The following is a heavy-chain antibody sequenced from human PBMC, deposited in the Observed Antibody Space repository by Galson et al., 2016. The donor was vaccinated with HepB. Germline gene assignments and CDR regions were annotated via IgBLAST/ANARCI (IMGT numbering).Heavy chain of an antibody. CDR2: IYNDVSGSA. V-gene: IGHV4-59*01. D-gene: IGHD7-27*01. CDR3: AGDNWGSLDY. CDR1: GGSMRNYQ. Sequence: SETLSLTCTASGGSMRNYQWRCVRQPPGKGLEWIGYIYNDVSGSANHNPSPKSQISKSQNTSKQQLSLRLTSVTAAATAVYYCAGDNWGSLDYWGQGTLVTVSS. J-gene: IGHJ4*02.